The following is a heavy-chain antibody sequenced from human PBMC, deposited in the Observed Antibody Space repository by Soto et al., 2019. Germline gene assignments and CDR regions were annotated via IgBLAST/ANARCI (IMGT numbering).Heavy chain of an antibody. J-gene: IGHJ6*03. Sequence: QVQLVESGGGVVQPGRSLRLSCAASGFTFSSYGMHWVRQAPGKGLEWVAVISYDGSNKYYADSVKGRFTISRDNSKNTLYLQMNSLRAEDTAVYYCAKVGYSGYEPNYYYNYYMDVWGKGTTVTVSS. V-gene: IGHV3-30*18. CDR3: AKVGYSGYEPNYYYNYYMDV. CDR1: GFTFSSYG. CDR2: ISYDGSNK. D-gene: IGHD5-12*01.